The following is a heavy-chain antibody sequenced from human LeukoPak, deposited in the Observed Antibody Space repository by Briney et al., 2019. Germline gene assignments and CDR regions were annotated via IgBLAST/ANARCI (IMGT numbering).Heavy chain of an antibody. CDR3: ASGIWSGYPYFDY. V-gene: IGHV3-21*01. Sequence: PGGSLRLSCAASGFTFSSYSMNWVRQAPGKGVEWVSSISSSSSYIYYADSVKGRFTISRDNAKNSLYLQMNSLRAEDTAVCYCASGIWSGYPYFDYWGQGTLVTVSS. J-gene: IGHJ4*02. CDR1: GFTFSSYS. CDR2: ISSSSSYI. D-gene: IGHD3-3*01.